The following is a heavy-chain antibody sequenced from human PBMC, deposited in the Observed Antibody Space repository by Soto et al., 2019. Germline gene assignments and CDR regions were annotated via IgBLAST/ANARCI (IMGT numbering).Heavy chain of an antibody. CDR1: GLSFNIYW. Sequence: EVQLVESGGGLVQPGGYLRLSCAASGLSFNIYWMHWVRQVPGKGLVWLARINSDGSHTIYVDSVKGRFTISRDNAKSTVFLQMDSLRDEDTGVYYCAGGMAGLDVWGQGTTVTVSS. CDR3: AGGMAGLDV. CDR2: INSDGSHT. V-gene: IGHV3-74*01. J-gene: IGHJ6*02.